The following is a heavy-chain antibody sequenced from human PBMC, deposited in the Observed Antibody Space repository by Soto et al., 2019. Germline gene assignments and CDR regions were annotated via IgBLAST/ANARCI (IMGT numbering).Heavy chain of an antibody. Sequence: EVQLVESGGGLVQPGGSLRLSCAASGFTFTSYWMTWVRQAPGKGLEWVANIKQEGGEKYYVGSVKGRFTISRDNAENSLYLQWDSLRAEDAAVYYCARGAFPTWGTYPLDYWGKGTLVTVSS. D-gene: IGHD3-16*02. V-gene: IGHV3-7*04. CDR3: ARGAFPTWGTYPLDY. J-gene: IGHJ4*02. CDR1: GFTFTSYW. CDR2: IKQEGGEK.